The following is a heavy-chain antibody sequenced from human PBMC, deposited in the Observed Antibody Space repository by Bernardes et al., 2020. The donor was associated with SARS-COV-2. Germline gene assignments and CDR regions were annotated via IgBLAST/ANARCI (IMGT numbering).Heavy chain of an antibody. D-gene: IGHD6-19*01. CDR1: GGSISSYY. CDR2: IYTSGST. J-gene: IGHJ6*02. Sequence: ATLSLTCTVSGGSISSYYWRWIRPPAGKGLEWIGRIYTSGSTNYNPSLKSRVTMSVDTSKNQFSLKLSSVTAADTAVYYCARDVGYSSGPWGMDVWGQGTTVTVSS. V-gene: IGHV4-4*07. CDR3: ARDVGYSSGPWGMDV.